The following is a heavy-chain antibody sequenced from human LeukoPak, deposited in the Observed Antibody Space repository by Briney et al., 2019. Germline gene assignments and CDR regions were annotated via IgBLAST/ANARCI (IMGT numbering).Heavy chain of an antibody. D-gene: IGHD1-26*01. Sequence: PGGSLRLSCAASGFTVSSNYMSWVRQAPGKGLEWVSVIYSGGSTYYADSVKGRFTISRDNAKNSLYLQMNSLRAEDTAVYYCARDALEWELLPDYWGQGTLVTVSS. V-gene: IGHV3-53*01. CDR2: IYSGGST. CDR1: GFTVSSNY. CDR3: ARDALEWELLPDY. J-gene: IGHJ4*02.